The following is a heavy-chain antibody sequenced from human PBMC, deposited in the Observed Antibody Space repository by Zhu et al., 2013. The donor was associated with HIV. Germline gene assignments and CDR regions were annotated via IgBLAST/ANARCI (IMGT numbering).Heavy chain of an antibody. J-gene: IGHJ5*01. CDR1: GGSISSSSYY. Sequence: QVQLQESGPGLVKPSETLSLTCTVSGGSISSSSYYWGWIRQPPGKGLEWIGSIYYSGSTYYNPSLKSRVTISVDTSKNQFSLKLSSVTAADTAVYYCARARGAYHKDWFDSWGLGTLVTVSS. D-gene: IGHD1-26*01. CDR3: ARARGAYHKDWFDS. CDR2: IYYSGST. V-gene: IGHV4-39*07.